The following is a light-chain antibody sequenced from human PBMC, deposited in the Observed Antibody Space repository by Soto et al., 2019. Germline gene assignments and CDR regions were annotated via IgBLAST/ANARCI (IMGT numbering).Light chain of an antibody. V-gene: IGKV3-11*01. CDR1: QSVSIF. CDR3: QQYSNWPPYT. CDR2: HAS. J-gene: IGKJ2*01. Sequence: EIVLTQSPATLSLSPGERATLSCRASQSVSIFLAWYQQKPGQAPRLLIYHASSRATGIPARFSASGSGTDFTLTISSLEPEDVAVYYCQQYSNWPPYTFGQGTKLEIK.